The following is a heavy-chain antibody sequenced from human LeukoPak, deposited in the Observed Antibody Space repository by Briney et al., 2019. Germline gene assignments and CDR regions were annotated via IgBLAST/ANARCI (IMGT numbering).Heavy chain of an antibody. CDR3: ARAIVGATNFDY. CDR1: GGSISSGDYY. CDR2: IYYSGST. J-gene: IGHJ4*02. Sequence: SETLSLTCAVSGGSISSGDYYWSWIRQPPGKGLEWIGYIYYSGSTYYNPSLKSRVTISVDTSKNQFSLKLSSVTAADTAVYYCARAIVGATNFDYWGQGTLVTVSS. D-gene: IGHD1-26*01. V-gene: IGHV4-30-4*01.